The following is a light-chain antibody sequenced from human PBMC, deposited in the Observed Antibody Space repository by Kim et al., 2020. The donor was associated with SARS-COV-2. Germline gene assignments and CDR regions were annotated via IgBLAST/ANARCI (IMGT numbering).Light chain of an antibody. CDR3: QQSYNSHT. CDR1: QSIRNY. V-gene: IGKV1-39*01. J-gene: IGKJ2*01. Sequence: DIQMTQSPSSLSASVGDRVTITCRASQSIRNYLNWYQQKPGKAPKLLIYAASSLQSGVPSRFSGSGSGTDFTLTISSLQPEDFATYYCQQSYNSHTFGQGTKVDIK. CDR2: AAS.